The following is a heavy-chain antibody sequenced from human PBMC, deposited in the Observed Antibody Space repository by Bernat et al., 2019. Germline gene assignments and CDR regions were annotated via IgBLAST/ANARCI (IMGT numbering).Heavy chain of an antibody. V-gene: IGHV3-30-3*01. CDR1: GFTFSSYA. Sequence: QVQLVESGGGVVQPGRSLRLPCAASGFTFSSYAMHWVRQAPGKGLEWVAVISYDGSNKYYADSVKGRFTISRDNSKNTLYLQMNSLRAEDTAVYYCATLLFILTGSPLDYWGQGTLVTVSS. CDR2: ISYDGSNK. CDR3: ATLLFILTGSPLDY. D-gene: IGHD3-9*01. J-gene: IGHJ4*02.